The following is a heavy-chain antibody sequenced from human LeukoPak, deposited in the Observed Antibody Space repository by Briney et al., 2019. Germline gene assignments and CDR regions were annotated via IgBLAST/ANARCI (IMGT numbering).Heavy chain of an antibody. CDR1: GFTFGDYA. D-gene: IGHD6-19*01. CDR2: TQSKAYGGTT. V-gene: IGHV3-49*03. Sequence: GGSLRLSCTVSGFTFGDYALGWLRQAPGQGLEWISFTQSKAYGGTTEYATSVKGRFTSSRDDSKSIAYLQMNSLKTDDTAVYYCAKGAGSGWRYYFDYWGQGTQVTVSS. CDR3: AKGAGSGWRYYFDY. J-gene: IGHJ4*02.